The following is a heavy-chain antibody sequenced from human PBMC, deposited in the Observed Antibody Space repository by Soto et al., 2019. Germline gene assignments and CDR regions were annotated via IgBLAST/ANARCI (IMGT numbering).Heavy chain of an antibody. CDR3: VKERSGHSYADS. Sequence: PGGSLRLCYVAFGFIFSNYVISWRRHGPGKGLEWVSAISGSGGSTYYADSVKGRFTISRDNSKNTLYLQMNSLRVEVSAVYYCVKERSGHSYADSWGQGTLVTVSS. D-gene: IGHD5-18*01. CDR1: GFIFSNYV. J-gene: IGHJ4*02. CDR2: ISGSGGST. V-gene: IGHV3-23*01.